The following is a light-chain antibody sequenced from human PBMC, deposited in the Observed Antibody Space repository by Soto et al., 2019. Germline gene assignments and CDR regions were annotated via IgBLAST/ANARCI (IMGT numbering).Light chain of an antibody. CDR3: DQYGDYST. J-gene: IGKJ2*01. CDR2: DGS. V-gene: IGKV1-5*01. CDR1: QTISDL. Sequence: DIPMTQSPSTLSASVGDSVTIPCRASQTISDLVAWYQQHPGRAPNLLIYDGSTLQNGVPSRFSGRRSGTGFTLTITSLQPDDFATYYCDQYGDYSTFGQGTKL.